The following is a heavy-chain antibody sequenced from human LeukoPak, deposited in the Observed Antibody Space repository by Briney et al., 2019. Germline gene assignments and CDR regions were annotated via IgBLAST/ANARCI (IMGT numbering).Heavy chain of an antibody. D-gene: IGHD2-2*01. CDR2: VNPDGNEK. CDR1: GFIFSSHW. Sequence: GVSLRLSCAASGFIFSSHWMSGVRQAPGKGLEWVAKVNPDGNEKYYVDSVRGRFTISKDNPKNSVYLQMDSLKAEDTAVYYCARGQYQLLWGKGALIIVSS. J-gene: IGHJ4*02. V-gene: IGHV3-7*04. CDR3: ARGQYQLL.